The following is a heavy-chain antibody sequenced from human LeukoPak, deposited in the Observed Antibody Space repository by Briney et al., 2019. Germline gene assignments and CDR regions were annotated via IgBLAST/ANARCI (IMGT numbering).Heavy chain of an antibody. CDR2: IIPIFGTA. CDR3: ARYFWSGNTHGWFDP. D-gene: IGHD3-3*01. J-gene: IGHJ5*02. V-gene: IGHV1-69*05. CDR1: GGTFSSYA. Sequence: EASVKVSCKASGGTFSSYAISWVRQAPGQGLEWMGGIIPIFGTANYAQKFQGRVTITTDESTSTAYMELSSLRSEDTAVYYCARYFWSGNTHGWFDPWGQGTLVTVSS.